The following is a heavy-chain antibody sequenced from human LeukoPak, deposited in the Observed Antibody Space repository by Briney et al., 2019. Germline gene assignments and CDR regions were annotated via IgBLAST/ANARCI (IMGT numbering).Heavy chain of an antibody. J-gene: IGHJ4*02. CDR1: GYTFTSYD. V-gene: IGHV1-8*02. Sequence: ASVKVSCKASGYTFTSYDINWVRQATGQGLEWMGWMNPNSGNTGYAQKFQGRVTMTRDTSTSTVYMELSSLRSEDTAVYYCARDWGSSGYYFDYWGQGTLVTVSS. D-gene: IGHD3-22*01. CDR3: ARDWGSSGYYFDY. CDR2: MNPNSGNT.